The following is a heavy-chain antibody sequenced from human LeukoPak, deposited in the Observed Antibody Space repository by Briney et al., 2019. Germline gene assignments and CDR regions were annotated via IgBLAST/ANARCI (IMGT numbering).Heavy chain of an antibody. CDR2: VNHSGRT. V-gene: IGHV4-34*01. J-gene: IGHJ4*02. Sequence: SETLSLICTVSGGSMSNYYWSWIRQPPGKGLEWIGEVNHSGRTNYNPSLKSRVTISVDTSKNQFSLNLRSVTAADTAVYYCARGQFQRDYWGQGTLVTVSS. CDR3: ARGQFQRDY. CDR1: GGSMSNYY.